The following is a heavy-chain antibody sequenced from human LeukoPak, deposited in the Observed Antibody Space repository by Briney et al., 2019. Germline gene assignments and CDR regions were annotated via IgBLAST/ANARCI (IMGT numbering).Heavy chain of an antibody. CDR1: GGSISSYY. Sequence: SETLFLTCTVSGGSISSYYWSWIRQPPGKGLEWIGRIYTSGSTNYNPSLKSRVTMSVDTSKNQFSLKLSSVTAADTAVYYCARAGRYVWGSYLFDYWGQGTLVTVSS. CDR2: IYTSGST. V-gene: IGHV4-4*07. D-gene: IGHD3-16*01. CDR3: ARAGRYVWGSYLFDY. J-gene: IGHJ4*02.